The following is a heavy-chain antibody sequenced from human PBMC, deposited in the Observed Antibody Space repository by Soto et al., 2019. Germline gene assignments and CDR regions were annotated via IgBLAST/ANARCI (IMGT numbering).Heavy chain of an antibody. D-gene: IGHD2-2*01. CDR3: ARDLGEYCISTSCPLGFDP. V-gene: IGHV3-33*01. Sequence: GGSLRLSCAASGFTFSSYGMHWVRQAPGKGLEWVAVIWYDGSNKYYADSVKGRFTISRDNSKNTLYLQMNSLRAEDTAVYYCARDLGEYCISTSCPLGFDPWGQGTLVTVSS. CDR2: IWYDGSNK. J-gene: IGHJ5*02. CDR1: GFTFSSYG.